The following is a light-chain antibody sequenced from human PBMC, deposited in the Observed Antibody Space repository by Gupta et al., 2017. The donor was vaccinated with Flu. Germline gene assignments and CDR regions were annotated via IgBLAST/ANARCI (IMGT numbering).Light chain of an antibody. J-gene: IGLJ1*01. V-gene: IGLV2-14*01. CDR2: EVS. CDR1: SSDVGGYNY. Sequence: HSALTQPASVSGSPGQSITISCTGTSSDVGGYNYDSWYQQHPGKAPKLMIYEVSNRPSGVSICFSGSKSGNTASLTISGLQDEDEADYYCSSYTSSSTNVFGTGTKVTVL. CDR3: SSYTSSSTNV.